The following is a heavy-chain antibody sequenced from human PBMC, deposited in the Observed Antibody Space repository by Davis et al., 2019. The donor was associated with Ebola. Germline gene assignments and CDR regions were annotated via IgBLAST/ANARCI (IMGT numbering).Heavy chain of an antibody. Sequence: PSETLSLTCAVSGDSVSISSGGYNWIRQSPSRGLEWLGRTYYNSKRYNDYAVYLKSRININPDTSRNQFSLQLNSVTPEDTAVYYCFRGWLRSGFESWGQGTLVIVSS. J-gene: IGHJ4*02. CDR1: GDSVSISSGG. D-gene: IGHD5-24*01. CDR2: TYYNSKRYN. V-gene: IGHV6-1*01. CDR3: FRGWLRSGFES.